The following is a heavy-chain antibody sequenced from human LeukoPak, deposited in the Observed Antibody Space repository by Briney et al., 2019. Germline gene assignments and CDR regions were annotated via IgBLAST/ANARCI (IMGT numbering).Heavy chain of an antibody. CDR3: AKDQLVQATGGLREDYDYYDGMDV. CDR1: GFTFSNYG. V-gene: IGHV3-30*18. D-gene: IGHD6-13*01. CDR2: ISYDGSDK. Sequence: PGTSLRLSCAASGFTFSNYGMHWVRQAPGKGLEGVAVISYDGSDKYHADSVKGRLTISRDNSKNTMYLQMNSLRAEDTAVYYCAKDQLVQATGGLREDYDYYDGMDVWGQGTAVTVSS. J-gene: IGHJ6*02.